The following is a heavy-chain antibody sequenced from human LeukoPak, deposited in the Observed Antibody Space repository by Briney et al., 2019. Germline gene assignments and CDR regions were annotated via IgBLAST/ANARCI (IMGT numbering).Heavy chain of an antibody. V-gene: IGHV4-39*07. Sequence: PSETLSLTCTVSVGSISSGGYYWSSIRQPPGKVLEWIGEINHSGSTNSTPSLKSRATLSVDTAKNQFSLKLSSVTAADTAVYYCARGRYYDFWSGYYQPNYYYYYMDVWGKGTTVTVSS. CDR1: VGSISSGGYY. CDR2: INHSGST. J-gene: IGHJ6*03. CDR3: ARGRYYDFWSGYYQPNYYYYYMDV. D-gene: IGHD3-3*01.